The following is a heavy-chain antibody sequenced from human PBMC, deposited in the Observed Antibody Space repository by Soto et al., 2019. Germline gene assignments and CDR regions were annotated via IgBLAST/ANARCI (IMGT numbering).Heavy chain of an antibody. J-gene: IGHJ4*02. CDR1: GSTFTASV. CDR2: LGLIPRHT. D-gene: IGHD3-16*02. V-gene: IGHV3-23*01. CDR3: AAYADGPYRPPYDY. Sequence: PGGSLRLSCAASGSTFTASVMAWVRRPPGRGLEWISSLGLIPRHTFYADSVKGRFTISRDNSRTTLYLQMTGLTFDDTAVYYCAAYADGPYRPPYDYWGPGTQVTVSS.